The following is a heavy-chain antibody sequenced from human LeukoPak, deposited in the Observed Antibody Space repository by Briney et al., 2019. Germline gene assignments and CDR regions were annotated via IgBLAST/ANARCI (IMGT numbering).Heavy chain of an antibody. Sequence: GASVKVSCKASGYTFTSYYMHWVRQAPGQGLEWMGIINPSGGSTSYAQKFQGRVTMTRDTSTSTVYMELSSLRSEDTAVYYCARGREIQYYDFWSGYLYYFDYWGQGTLVTVSS. CDR2: INPSGGST. CDR1: GYTFTSYY. V-gene: IGHV1-46*01. CDR3: ARGREIQYYDFWSGYLYYFDY. D-gene: IGHD3-3*01. J-gene: IGHJ4*02.